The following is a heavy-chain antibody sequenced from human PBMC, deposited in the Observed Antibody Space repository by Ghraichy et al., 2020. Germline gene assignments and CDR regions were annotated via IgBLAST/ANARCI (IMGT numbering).Heavy chain of an antibody. CDR2: IKSKTDGGTT. CDR3: IAALERRSTGDY. CDR1: GFTFSNAW. V-gene: IGHV3-15*01. D-gene: IGHD1-1*01. J-gene: IGHJ4*02. Sequence: LSLTCAASGFTFSNAWMNWVRQAPGKGLEWVGRIKSKTDGGTTDYTAPVKGRFSISRDDSKNTLYLQMNSLRTEDTAVYYCIAALERRSTGDYWGQGTLVTVSS.